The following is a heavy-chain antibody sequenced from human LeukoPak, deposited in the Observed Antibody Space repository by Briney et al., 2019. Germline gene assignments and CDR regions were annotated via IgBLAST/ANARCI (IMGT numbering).Heavy chain of an antibody. CDR3: ARAAAALINWFDP. CDR2: IYTSGST. CDR1: GGSISSYY. Sequence: PSETLSLTCTVSGGSISSYYWSWIRQPAGKALEWMGRIYTSGSTNYNPSLKSRVTMSVETSKNQFSLKLSSVTAADTAVYYHARAAAALINWFDPWGQGTLVTVSS. J-gene: IGHJ5*02. V-gene: IGHV4-4*07. D-gene: IGHD6-13*01.